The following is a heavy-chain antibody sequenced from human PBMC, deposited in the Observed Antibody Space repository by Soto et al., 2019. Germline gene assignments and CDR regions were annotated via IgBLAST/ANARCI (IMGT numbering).Heavy chain of an antibody. J-gene: IGHJ3*02. CDR1: GFTFSSYG. CDR2: ISYDGSNK. V-gene: IGHV3-30*03. Sequence: QVQLVESGGGVVQPGRSLRLSCAASGFTFSSYGMHWVRQAPGKGLEWVAVISYDGSNKYYADSVKGRFTISRDNSKNTLYLQMNSLRAEDTAVYYCAIFKQGSPDTDAFDIWGQGTMVTVSS. CDR3: AIFKQGSPDTDAFDI. D-gene: IGHD3-10*01.